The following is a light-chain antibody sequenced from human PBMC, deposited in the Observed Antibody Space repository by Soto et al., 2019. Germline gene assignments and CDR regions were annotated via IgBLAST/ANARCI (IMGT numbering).Light chain of an antibody. J-gene: IGKJ1*01. V-gene: IGKV1-5*01. CDR2: DAS. CDR3: QQYNSYSKT. CDR1: QSIRTW. Sequence: DIQMTQSPSSVSASVGDRVTITCRASQSIRTWLAWYQQKPGKAPNLLIYDASSLESGVPSRFSGSGSGTEFTLTISSLQPDDFATYYCQQYNSYSKTFGQGTKVEIK.